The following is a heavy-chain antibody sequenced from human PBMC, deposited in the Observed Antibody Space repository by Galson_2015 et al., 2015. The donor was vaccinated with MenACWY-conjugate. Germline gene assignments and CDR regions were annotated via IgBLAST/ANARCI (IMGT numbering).Heavy chain of an antibody. Sequence: SLRLSCAASGFTFSTFPMTWVRQAPGKGLELVAGIIGGGADTYYGDSMKGRFTVSRDNSKNTLYLQMNSLRADVAAVYYCAKVLSVTTYNWYGMDVWGQGTTVTVSS. CDR3: AKVLSVTTYNWYGMDV. V-gene: IGHV3-23*01. CDR2: IIGGGADT. CDR1: GFTFSTFP. D-gene: IGHD4-17*01. J-gene: IGHJ6*02.